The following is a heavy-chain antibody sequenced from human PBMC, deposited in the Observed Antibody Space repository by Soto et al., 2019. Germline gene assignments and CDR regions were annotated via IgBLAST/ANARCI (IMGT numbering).Heavy chain of an antibody. V-gene: IGHV4-31*03. J-gene: IGHJ4*02. CDR3: ARVGEIIGDY. CDR2: IYYSGST. CDR1: GGSISSGGYY. Sequence: LQESGPGLVKPSQTLSLTCTVSGGSISSGGYYWSWIRQPPGKGLEWIGYIYYSGSTYYSPSLKSRVIMSVDTSKNQFSLKLSSVTAADTAVYYCARVGEIIGDYWGQGTLVTVSS. D-gene: IGHD3-10*01.